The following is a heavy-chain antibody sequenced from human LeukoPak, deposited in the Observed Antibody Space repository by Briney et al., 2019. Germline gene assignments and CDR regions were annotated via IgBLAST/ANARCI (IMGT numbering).Heavy chain of an antibody. CDR2: INPNSGGT. Sequence: ASVKVSCKASGYTFTGYYMHWVRQAPGQGLEWMGWINPNSGGTNYAQKFQGRVTMTRDTSISTAYMELSRLRSDDTAVYYCARETRDYYETSGYYNYWGQGTLVTVSS. D-gene: IGHD3-22*01. J-gene: IGHJ4*02. CDR3: ARETRDYYETSGYYNY. V-gene: IGHV1-2*02. CDR1: GYTFTGYY.